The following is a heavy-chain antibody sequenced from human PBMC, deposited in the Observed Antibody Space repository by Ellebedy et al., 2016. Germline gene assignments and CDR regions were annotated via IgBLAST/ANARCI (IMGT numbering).Heavy chain of an antibody. V-gene: IGHV4-59*02. CDR2: VFHTGTS. CDR1: GGSVSSDY. Sequence: SETLSLTCNVFGGSVSSDYWNWIRRPPGKGLEWIGFVFHTGTSNYNPSLRSRVSMSVDTSKRQFSLRLTSVTAADTAVYYCAKWNGDWYAFDVWGQGTMVTVSS. D-gene: IGHD1-1*01. CDR3: AKWNGDWYAFDV. J-gene: IGHJ3*01.